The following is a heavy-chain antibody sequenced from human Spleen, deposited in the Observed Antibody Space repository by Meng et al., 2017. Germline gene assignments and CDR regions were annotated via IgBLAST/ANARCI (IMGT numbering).Heavy chain of an antibody. V-gene: IGHV4-59*12. CDR3: ARDGGYGSGSYRFDP. CDR2: IYHSGSI. Sequence: SETLSLTCTVSGGSISSYYWSWIRQPPGKGLEWIGSIYHSGSIYYNPSLKSRVTISIDTSKNQFSLRLSSVTAADTAVYYCARDGGYGSGSYRFDPWGQGTLVTVSS. J-gene: IGHJ5*02. CDR1: GGSISSYY. D-gene: IGHD3-10*01.